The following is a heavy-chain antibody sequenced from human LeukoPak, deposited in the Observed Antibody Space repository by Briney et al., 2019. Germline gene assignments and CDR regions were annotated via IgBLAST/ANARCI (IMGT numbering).Heavy chain of an antibody. CDR2: IYNSGSP. Sequence: PSETLSLTCTVSGGSISSHNWNWIRQPPGKGLEWIGDIYNSGSPNYNPSLKSRVTISVDTSKNQFSLKLSSVTAADTAEYYCARVGSSGYYTFFDYWGQGTLVTVSS. CDR3: ARVGSSGYYTFFDY. D-gene: IGHD3-22*01. V-gene: IGHV4-59*11. J-gene: IGHJ4*02. CDR1: GGSISSHN.